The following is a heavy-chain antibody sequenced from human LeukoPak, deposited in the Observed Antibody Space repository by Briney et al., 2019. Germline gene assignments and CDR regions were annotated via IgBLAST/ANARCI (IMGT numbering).Heavy chain of an antibody. CDR1: GFTFSSYS. Sequence: GGSLRLSCAASGFTFSSYSMNWVRQVPGKGLEWVSSISSSSSYIYYADSFKGRFTISRDNAKNSLYLQMNSLRAEDTAVYYCARDGGLYSSGWYFYFDYWGQGTLVTVSS. J-gene: IGHJ4*02. CDR3: ARDGGLYSSGWYFYFDY. V-gene: IGHV3-21*01. D-gene: IGHD6-19*01. CDR2: ISSSSSYI.